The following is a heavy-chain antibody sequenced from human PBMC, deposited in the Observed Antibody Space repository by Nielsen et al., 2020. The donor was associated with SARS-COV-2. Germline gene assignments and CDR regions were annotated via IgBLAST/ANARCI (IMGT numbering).Heavy chain of an antibody. D-gene: IGHD3-22*01. CDR1: GFTLTSYS. Sequence: RGSLRLSCAVSGFTLTSYSMNWVRQAPGKGLEWVSSISATGNFIFYADSVRGRFTISRDSAKTSLYLQMNSLKTEDTAVYFCTTYLTMIVVINSRSMDVWGQGTTVTVSS. J-gene: IGHJ6*02. V-gene: IGHV3-21*03. CDR2: ISATGNFI. CDR3: TTYLTMIVVINSRSMDV.